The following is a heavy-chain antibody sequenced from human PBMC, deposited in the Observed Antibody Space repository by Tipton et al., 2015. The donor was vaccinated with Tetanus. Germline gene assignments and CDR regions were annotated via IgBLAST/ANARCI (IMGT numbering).Heavy chain of an antibody. Sequence: TLSLTCAVYGGSFSGYYWSRIRQPPGKGLEWIGEINHSGSTNYNPSLKSRVTISVDTSKNQFSLKLSSVTAADTAVYYCARGDTAMATGGSFDYWGQGTLVTVSS. V-gene: IGHV4-34*01. D-gene: IGHD5-18*01. CDR1: GGSFSGYY. CDR3: ARGDTAMATGGSFDY. CDR2: INHSGST. J-gene: IGHJ4*02.